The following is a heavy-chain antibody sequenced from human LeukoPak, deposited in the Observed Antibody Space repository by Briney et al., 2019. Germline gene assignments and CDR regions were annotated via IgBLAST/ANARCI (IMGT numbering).Heavy chain of an antibody. D-gene: IGHD2-21*01. Sequence: GGSLRLSCAASGFTSSSYGMHWVRQAPGKGLEWVAVISYDGSNKYYADSVKGRFTISRDNSKNTLYLQMNSLRAEDTAVYYCAKALWYGLHNHKGVDFDYWGQGTLVTVSS. J-gene: IGHJ4*02. CDR1: GFTSSSYG. CDR2: ISYDGSNK. V-gene: IGHV3-30*18. CDR3: AKALWYGLHNHKGVDFDY.